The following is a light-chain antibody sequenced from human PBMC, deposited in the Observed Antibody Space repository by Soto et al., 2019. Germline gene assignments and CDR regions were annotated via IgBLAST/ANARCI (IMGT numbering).Light chain of an antibody. CDR1: QSISGSF. CDR3: QQYHTSPVT. J-gene: IGKJ1*01. CDR2: DVS. Sequence: EVVLTQSPGTLSLSPGERATLSCRASQSISGSFLAWYQQKPGQAPRLLIYDVSNRATGIPARFSGSGSGTDFTLTISSLEPEDFAVYYCQQYHTSPVTFGQGTKVDIK. V-gene: IGKV3-20*01.